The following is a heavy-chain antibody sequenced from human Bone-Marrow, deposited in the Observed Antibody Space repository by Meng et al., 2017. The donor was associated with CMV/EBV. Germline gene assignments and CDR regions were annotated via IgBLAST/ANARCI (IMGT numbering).Heavy chain of an antibody. CDR1: GFTFGSYA. J-gene: IGHJ4*02. Sequence: GESLKISCAASGFTFGSYAMNWVRQAPGKGLEWVSVIYSGGSTYYADSVKGRFTISRDNSKNTLYLQMNSLRAEDTAVYYCARGPYCSSTSCYTPYFYYWGQRTLVTVSS. CDR3: ARGPYCSSTSCYTPYFYY. CDR2: IYSGGST. D-gene: IGHD2-2*02. V-gene: IGHV3-66*01.